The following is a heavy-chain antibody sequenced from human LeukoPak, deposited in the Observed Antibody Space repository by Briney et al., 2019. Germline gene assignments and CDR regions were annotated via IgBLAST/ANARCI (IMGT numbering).Heavy chain of an antibody. CDR3: AREQHCGGDCYPPGSWFDP. D-gene: IGHD2-21*02. CDR1: GYTFTSYY. J-gene: IGHJ5*02. V-gene: IGHV1-46*01. Sequence: ASVKVSCKASGYTFTSYYMHWVRQAPGQGLEWMGIINPSDGSTFYAQRFQGRVTMTRDTSTSTLYMQLSSLRSEDTAVYYCAREQHCGGDCYPPGSWFDPWGQGTLVTVSS. CDR2: INPSDGST.